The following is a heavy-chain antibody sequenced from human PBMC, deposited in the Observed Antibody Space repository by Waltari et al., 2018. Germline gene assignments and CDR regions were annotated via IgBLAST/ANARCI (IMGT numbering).Heavy chain of an antibody. CDR3: ARGVWTGTTKPLFDY. V-gene: IGHV4-30-4*08. J-gene: IGHJ4*02. CDR2: IYYSGST. Sequence: QVQLQESGPGLVKPSQTLSLTCTVSGGSISSGDYYWSWIRQPPGKGLEWIGYIYYSGSTYYNPSLKSRVTISVDTSKNQFSLKLSSVTAADTSVYYCARGVWTGTTKPLFDYWGQGTLVTVSS. CDR1: GGSISSGDYY. D-gene: IGHD1-7*01.